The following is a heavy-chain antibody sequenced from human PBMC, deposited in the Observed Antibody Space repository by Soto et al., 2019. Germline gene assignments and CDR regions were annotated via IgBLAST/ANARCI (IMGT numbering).Heavy chain of an antibody. CDR2: INPILSMS. J-gene: IGHJ4*02. V-gene: IGHV1-69*02. CDR1: GDTFSFYT. Sequence: QVQLVQSGAEVKKPGSSVKVSCKASGDTFSFYTINWVRQAPGLGLEWVGRINPILSMSNYAQKFQGRGTMTADKSTGTAYMELRSLRSEDTAMYYCATSYGSGYRAFDYWGQGALVTVSS. D-gene: IGHD3-10*01. CDR3: ATSYGSGYRAFDY.